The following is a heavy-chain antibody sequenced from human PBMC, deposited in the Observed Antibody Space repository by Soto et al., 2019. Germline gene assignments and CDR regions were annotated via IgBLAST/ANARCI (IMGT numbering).Heavy chain of an antibody. D-gene: IGHD1-26*01. CDR2: ISPGDSDT. CDR3: ASFSGTYFRAFDY. V-gene: IGHV5-51*01. CDR1: GYSFTSYW. Sequence: PGESLKISCKRSGYSFTSYWIAWVRQMPGKGLEWMGIISPGDSDTRYSPSFQGQVTISADKSISTAYLQWGSLRASDTAMYYCASFSGTYFRAFDYWGQGTLVTVSS. J-gene: IGHJ4*02.